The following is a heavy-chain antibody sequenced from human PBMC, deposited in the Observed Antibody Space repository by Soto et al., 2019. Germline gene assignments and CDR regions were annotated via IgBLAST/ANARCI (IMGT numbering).Heavy chain of an antibody. V-gene: IGHV3-30*18. CDR3: AKEVWSGPMDV. CDR1: GFTFSSYG. CDR2: ISYDGSNK. D-gene: IGHD3-3*01. Sequence: HPGGSLRLSCAASGFTFSSYGMHWVRQAPGKGLEWVAVISYDGSNKNYAEYVKGRITNSRDNSKNTQYLQMNSLRAEDTAVYYCAKEVWSGPMDVWGQGTLVTVSS. J-gene: IGHJ4*02.